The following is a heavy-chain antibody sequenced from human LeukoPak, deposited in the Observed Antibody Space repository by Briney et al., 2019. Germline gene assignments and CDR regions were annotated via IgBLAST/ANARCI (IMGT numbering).Heavy chain of an antibody. CDR3: AKGYSRLGVVSY. V-gene: IGHV3-74*03. Sequence: GGSLRLSCAASGFSTSNYWMHWVRQAPGKGLVWVSGINSDGSSTTYADSVKGRVTISRDNAKNMLYLQMNSLRAEDTAVYYCAKGYSRLGVVSYWGQGTLVTVSS. CDR2: INSDGSST. CDR1: GFSTSNYW. D-gene: IGHD1-26*01. J-gene: IGHJ4*02.